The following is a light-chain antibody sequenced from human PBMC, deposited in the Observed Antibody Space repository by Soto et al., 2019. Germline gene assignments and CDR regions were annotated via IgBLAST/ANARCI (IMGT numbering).Light chain of an antibody. J-gene: IGKJ2*01. V-gene: IGKV3-15*01. Sequence: EIVMTQSPATLAVSPGERAALSCRASQSVSSNFAWYQQKPGQAPRLLIYGASSRATGTPARFSGSGSATEFTLTISSLQSEDFAVYYCQQYNNWPYTFGLGTKLE. CDR2: GAS. CDR3: QQYNNWPYT. CDR1: QSVSSN.